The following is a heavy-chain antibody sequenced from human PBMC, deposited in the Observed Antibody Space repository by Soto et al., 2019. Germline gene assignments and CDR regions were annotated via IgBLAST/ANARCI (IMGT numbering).Heavy chain of an antibody. D-gene: IGHD3-10*01. Sequence: QSQTLSLTCAISGDSVSSNSAAWNWIRQSPSRGLEWLGRTYYRSKWYNDYAVSVKSRITINPDTSKNQFSLQLNSVTPEDTAVYYCARDTYGSGSTYYYYGMDVWGQGTTVTVSS. V-gene: IGHV6-1*01. CDR3: ARDTYGSGSTYYYYGMDV. CDR1: GDSVSSNSAA. CDR2: TYYRSKWYN. J-gene: IGHJ6*02.